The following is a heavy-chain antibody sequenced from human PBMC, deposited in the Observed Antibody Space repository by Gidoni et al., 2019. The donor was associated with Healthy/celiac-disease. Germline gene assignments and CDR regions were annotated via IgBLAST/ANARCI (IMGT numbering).Heavy chain of an antibody. Sequence: EVQLVESGGGLVQPGGSLRLSCAASGLTFSSDSMNWVRQAPGKGLEWVSYISSSSSTIYYADSVKGRFTISRDNAKNSLYLQMNSLRAEDTAVYYCARDYDSSGYGYGMDVWGQGTTVTVSS. J-gene: IGHJ6*02. D-gene: IGHD3-22*01. CDR1: GLTFSSDS. V-gene: IGHV3-48*04. CDR3: ARDYDSSGYGYGMDV. CDR2: ISSSSSTI.